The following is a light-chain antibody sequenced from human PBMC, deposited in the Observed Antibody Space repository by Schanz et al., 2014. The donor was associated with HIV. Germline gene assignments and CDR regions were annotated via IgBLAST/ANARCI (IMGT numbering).Light chain of an antibody. V-gene: IGLV1-44*01. J-gene: IGLJ3*02. Sequence: QSVLTQAPSVSGTPGQRVTISCSGSSSNIESNTVNWYQQLPGTAPKLLIYHTNVRPSGVPDRFSGSKSGTSASLAISGLQSEDEADYYCATWDDSLKVWVFGGGTKLTVL. CDR1: SSNIESNT. CDR2: HTN. CDR3: ATWDDSLKVWV.